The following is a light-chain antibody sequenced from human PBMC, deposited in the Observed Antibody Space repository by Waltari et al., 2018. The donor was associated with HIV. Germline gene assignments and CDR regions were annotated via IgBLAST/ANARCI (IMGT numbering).Light chain of an antibody. V-gene: IGLV6-57*01. J-gene: IGLJ2*01. Sequence: NFMLTQPHSVSESPGKTVTISCTRSRGSISSNYVQGYQQRPGSSPTAVIYEDNQRPSGVPDRFSGSIDSSSNSASLTISGLKTEDEADYYCQSYDSSNHVVFGGGTKLTVL. CDR3: QSYDSSNHVV. CDR2: EDN. CDR1: RGSISSNY.